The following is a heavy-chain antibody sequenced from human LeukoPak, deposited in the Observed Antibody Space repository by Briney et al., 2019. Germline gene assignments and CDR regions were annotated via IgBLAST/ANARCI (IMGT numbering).Heavy chain of an antibody. Sequence: SVTLSLTCAVYGGSFSGYYWSWIRQPPGKGLEWIGEINHSGSTNYNPSLKSRVTISVDTSKNQFSLKLSSVTAADTAVYYCARVHRIAARSRYYFDYWGQGTLVTVSS. CDR2: INHSGST. CDR3: ARVHRIAARSRYYFDY. CDR1: GGSFSGYY. J-gene: IGHJ4*02. V-gene: IGHV4-34*01. D-gene: IGHD6-6*01.